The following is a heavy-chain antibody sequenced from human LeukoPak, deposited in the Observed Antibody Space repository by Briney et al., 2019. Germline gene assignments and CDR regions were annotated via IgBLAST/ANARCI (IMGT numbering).Heavy chain of an antibody. J-gene: IGHJ3*02. Sequence: SVKVSCKASGGTFSTYGISWVRQAPGQGLEWMGGIIPIFGTTNYAQKFQGRVTITADEYMSTAYMELSSLRSEDTAIYYCAKGGRGGERAAFDICGQGTMVTVSS. CDR3: AKGGRGGERAAFDI. CDR1: GGTFSTYG. CDR2: IIPIFGTT. V-gene: IGHV1-69*13. D-gene: IGHD3-16*01.